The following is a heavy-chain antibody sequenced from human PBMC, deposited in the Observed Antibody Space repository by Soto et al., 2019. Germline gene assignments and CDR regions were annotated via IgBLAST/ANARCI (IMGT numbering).Heavy chain of an antibody. D-gene: IGHD3-9*01. V-gene: IGHV4-59*01. CDR3: ARLSLTGYYLDP. CDR2: LYNTGST. Sequence: SETLSLTCTVSGGSISRYYWSWIRQTPGKGLEWIGYLYNTGSTIYNPSLESRVTISADTSKNQFSLKLNSVTAADTAVYYCARLSLTGYYLDPRAQGTLVTVSS. CDR1: GGSISRYY. J-gene: IGHJ5*02.